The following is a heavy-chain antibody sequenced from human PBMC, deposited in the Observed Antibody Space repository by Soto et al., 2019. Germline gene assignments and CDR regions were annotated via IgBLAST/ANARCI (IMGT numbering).Heavy chain of an antibody. V-gene: IGHV1-18*04. Sequence: GASVKVSCKASGYTFTSYGISWVRQAPGQGLEWMGWISAYNGNTNYAQKLQGRVTMTTDTSTSTAYMKLRSLRSDDTAVYYCASLRLDTAMVDYYYYGMDVWGQGTTVTVSS. CDR3: ASLRLDTAMVDYYYYGMDV. J-gene: IGHJ6*02. CDR2: ISAYNGNT. CDR1: GYTFTSYG. D-gene: IGHD5-18*01.